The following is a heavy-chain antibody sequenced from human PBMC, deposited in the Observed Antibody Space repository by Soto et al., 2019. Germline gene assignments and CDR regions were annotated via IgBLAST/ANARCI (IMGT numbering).Heavy chain of an antibody. CDR3: ARDQSTGYCSGGSCYSENYYYYYYMDV. J-gene: IGHJ6*03. V-gene: IGHV3-7*01. CDR1: GFTFSSYW. D-gene: IGHD2-15*01. Sequence: GESLKISCAASGFTFSSYWMSWVRQAPGKGLEWVANIKQDGSEKYYVDSVKGRFTISRDNAKNSLYLQMNSLRAEDTAVYYCARDQSTGYCSGGSCYSENYYYYYYMDVWGKGTTVTVSS. CDR2: IKQDGSEK.